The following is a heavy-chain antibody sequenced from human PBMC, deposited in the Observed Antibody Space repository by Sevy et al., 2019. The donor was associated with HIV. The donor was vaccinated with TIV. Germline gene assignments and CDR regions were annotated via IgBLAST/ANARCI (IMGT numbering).Heavy chain of an antibody. CDR3: AKALRASRTNYYAMDV. D-gene: IGHD1-1*01. J-gene: IGHJ6*02. V-gene: IGHV3-43*01. CDR1: GFTFDDYT. Sequence: GGSLRLSCAASGFTFDDYTMHWVRQAPGKGLEWVSLISWDGGSTYYADSVKGRFTISRDNSKNSLYLQMNSLRTEDTALYYCAKALRASRTNYYAMDVWGQGTTVTVSS. CDR2: ISWDGGST.